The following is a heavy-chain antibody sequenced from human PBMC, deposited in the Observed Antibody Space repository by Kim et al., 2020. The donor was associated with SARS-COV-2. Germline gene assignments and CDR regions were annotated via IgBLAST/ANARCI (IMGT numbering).Heavy chain of an antibody. D-gene: IGHD1-1*01. V-gene: IGHV1-8*01. J-gene: IGHJ4*02. CDR3: ARGHAWNGGPYYFDY. CDR1: GYTFSTYD. Sequence: ASVKVFCKASGYTFSTYDINWVRQATGQGLEWMGWMNPNSGNTGYAQKFQGRVTMTRNTSTSTAYMDLSSLRSEDTAVYYCARGHAWNGGPYYFDYWGQGTLVTVSS. CDR2: MNPNSGNT.